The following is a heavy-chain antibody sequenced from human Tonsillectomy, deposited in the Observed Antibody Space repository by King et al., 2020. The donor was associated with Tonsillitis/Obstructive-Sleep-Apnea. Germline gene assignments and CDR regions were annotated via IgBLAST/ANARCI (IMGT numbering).Heavy chain of an antibody. Sequence: VQLVESGGGLMQPGGSLRLSCAASGFTVSSNYMSWVRRAPGKGLEWVSVIYSGGSTYYGDSVKGRFTISRDNSKNTLYLQMNSLRADDTAVYYCARDSVVVTASATTAIHYYYYNGMDVWGQGTTVTVSS. D-gene: IGHD2-21*02. V-gene: IGHV3-53*01. CDR3: ARDSVVVTASATTAIHYYYYNGMDV. CDR1: GFTVSSNY. CDR2: IYSGGST. J-gene: IGHJ6*02.